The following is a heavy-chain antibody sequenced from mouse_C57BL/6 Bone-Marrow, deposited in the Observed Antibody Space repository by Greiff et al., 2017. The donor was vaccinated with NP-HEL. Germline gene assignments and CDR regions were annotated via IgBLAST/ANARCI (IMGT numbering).Heavy chain of an antibody. V-gene: IGHV5-4*01. J-gene: IGHJ4*01. CDR2: ISDGGSYT. CDR3: ARERANYDYPLYYYAMDY. CDR1: GFTFSSYA. D-gene: IGHD2-4*01. Sequence: EVKVVESGGGLVKPGGSLKLSCAASGFTFSSYAMSWVRQTPEKRLEWVATISDGGSYTYYPDNVKGRFTISRDNAKNNLYLQMSHLKSEDTAMYYCARERANYDYPLYYYAMDYWGQGTSVTVSS.